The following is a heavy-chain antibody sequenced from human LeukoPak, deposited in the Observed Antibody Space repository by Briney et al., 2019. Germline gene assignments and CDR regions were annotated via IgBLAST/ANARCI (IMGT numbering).Heavy chain of an antibody. D-gene: IGHD3-10*01. CDR2: IRYDGSNK. J-gene: IGHJ4*02. V-gene: IGHV3-30*02. Sequence: PGGSLRLSXATSGFSFSTYGMHWVRQAPGKGLEWVAFIRYDGSNKYYADSVKGRFTISRDNSNNTLYLQMNSLRAEDTAVYYCASLWSWGQGTLVTVSS. CDR3: ASLWS. CDR1: GFSFSTYG.